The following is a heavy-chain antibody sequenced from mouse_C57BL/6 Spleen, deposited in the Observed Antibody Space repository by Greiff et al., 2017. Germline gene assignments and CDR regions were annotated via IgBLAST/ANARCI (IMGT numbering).Heavy chain of an antibody. CDR2: IRNKANGYTT. D-gene: IGHD1-2*01. J-gene: IGHJ4*01. CDR1: GFTFTDYY. Sequence: VQLKESGGGLVQPGGSLSLSCAASGFTFTDYYMSWVRQPPGKALEWLGFIRNKANGYTTEYSASVKGRFTISRDNSQSILYLQMNALRAEDSATYYCARYGATAGMDYWGQGTSVTVSS. CDR3: ARYGATAGMDY. V-gene: IGHV7-3*01.